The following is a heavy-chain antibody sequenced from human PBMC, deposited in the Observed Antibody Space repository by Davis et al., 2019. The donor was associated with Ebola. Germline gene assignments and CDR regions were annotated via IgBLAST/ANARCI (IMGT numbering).Heavy chain of an antibody. Sequence: AASVKVSCKASGYTFTSYGISWVRHAPGQGLEWMGWISAYNGNTNYAQKLQGRVTMTTDTSTSTAYMELRSLRSDDTAVYYCARVVLGFFASARYYFDYWGQGTLVTVSS. J-gene: IGHJ4*02. V-gene: IGHV1-18*04. CDR1: GYTFTSYG. CDR3: ARVVLGFFASARYYFDY. D-gene: IGHD2/OR15-2a*01. CDR2: ISAYNGNT.